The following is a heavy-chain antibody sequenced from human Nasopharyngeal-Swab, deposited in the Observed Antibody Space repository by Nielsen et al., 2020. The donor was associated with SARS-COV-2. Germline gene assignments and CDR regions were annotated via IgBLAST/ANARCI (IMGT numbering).Heavy chain of an antibody. D-gene: IGHD2-8*01. V-gene: IGHV4-34*01. CDR3: ATGLIPQSNWFDP. Sequence: SETLSLTCAVYDGSFSGYYWSWIRQPPGKGLEWIGEINHSGSTNYNPSLKSRVTISVDTSKNQFSLKLSSVTAADTAVYYCATGLIPQSNWFDPWGQGTLVTVSS. CDR2: INHSGST. J-gene: IGHJ5*02. CDR1: DGSFSGYY.